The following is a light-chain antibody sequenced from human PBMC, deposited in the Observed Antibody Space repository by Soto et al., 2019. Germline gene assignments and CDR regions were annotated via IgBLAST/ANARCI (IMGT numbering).Light chain of an antibody. CDR3: QKRSDFWT. CDR2: DAS. Sequence: EIVLTQSPGTLSLSPGERATLSCRASQSVSSYLAWYQQKPGQAPRPVIYDASKRATGIPARFSGSGSGTDFTLTISSLEPEDFAVYYCQKRSDFWTFGQGTKVDIK. CDR1: QSVSSY. V-gene: IGKV3-11*01. J-gene: IGKJ1*01.